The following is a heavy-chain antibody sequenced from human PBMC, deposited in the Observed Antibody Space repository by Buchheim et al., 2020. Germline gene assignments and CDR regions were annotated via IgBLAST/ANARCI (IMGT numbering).Heavy chain of an antibody. CDR1: GYTFTSYA. V-gene: IGHV1-3*01. CDR3: ARGRYDYGDTYYYYYGMDV. D-gene: IGHD4-17*01. J-gene: IGHJ6*02. Sequence: QVQLVQSGAEVKKPGASVKVSCKASGYTFTSYAMHWVRQAPGQRLEWMGWINAGNGNTKYSQKFQGRVTITRDTSASTAYMELSSLRSEDTAVYYCARGRYDYGDTYYYYYGMDVWGLGTT. CDR2: INAGNGNT.